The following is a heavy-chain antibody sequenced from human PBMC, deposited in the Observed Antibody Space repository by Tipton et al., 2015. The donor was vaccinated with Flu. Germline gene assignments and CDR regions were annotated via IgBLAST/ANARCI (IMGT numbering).Heavy chain of an antibody. D-gene: IGHD6-19*01. J-gene: IGHJ4*02. V-gene: IGHV4-39*06. CDR2: IYYSGST. CDR3: ARDRGSSGWSDY. Sequence: LRLSCTVSGGSISSSSYYWGWIRQPPGKGLEWIGSIYYSGSTYYNPSLKSRVAISVDTSKNQFALKLSSVTAADPAVYYCARDRGSSGWSDYWGQGTLVTVSS. CDR1: GGSISSSSYY.